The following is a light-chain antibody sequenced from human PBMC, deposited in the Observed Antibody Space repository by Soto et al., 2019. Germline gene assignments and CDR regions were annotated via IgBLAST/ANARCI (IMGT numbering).Light chain of an antibody. J-gene: IGLJ2*01. CDR3: QSYDNSLSGHVV. V-gene: IGLV1-40*01. CDR1: SSNIGALYD. CDR2: DNN. Sequence: QAEVTQPPSVSGAPGQRVTISCTGSSSNIGALYDVNWYQQLPGTAPKLLIYDNNNRPSGVPDRFSGSKSGTSASLAITGLQAEDEADYYCQSYDNSLSGHVVFGGGTQLTVL.